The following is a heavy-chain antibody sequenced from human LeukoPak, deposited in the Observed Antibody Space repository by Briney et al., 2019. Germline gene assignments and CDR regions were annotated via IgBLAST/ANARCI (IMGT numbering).Heavy chain of an antibody. Sequence: GGSLRLSCAASGSTFSSYSINWVRQAPGKGLEWVSSISSSSDHIAYADSVKGRFTISRDNAKNALYLQVNSLRAEDTAVYYCARGVVPAAFDYWGQGTLVTVSS. D-gene: IGHD2-2*01. J-gene: IGHJ4*02. CDR1: GSTFSSYS. V-gene: IGHV3-21*01. CDR3: ARGVVPAAFDY. CDR2: ISSSSDHI.